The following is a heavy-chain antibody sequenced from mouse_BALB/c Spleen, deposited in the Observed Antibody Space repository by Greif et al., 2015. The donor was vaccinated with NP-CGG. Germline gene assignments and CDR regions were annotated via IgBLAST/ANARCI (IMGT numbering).Heavy chain of an antibody. D-gene: IGHD2-1*01. CDR3: AYGNYFDY. J-gene: IGHJ2*01. CDR1: GFNIKDYY. Sequence: EVKLLESGAELVRPGALVKLSCKASGFNIKDYYMHWVKQRPEQGLEWIEWIDPENGNTIYDPKFQGKASITADTSSNTASLQLSSLTSEDTAVYYCAYGNYFDYWGQGTTLTVSS. CDR2: IDPENGNT. V-gene: IGHV14-1*02.